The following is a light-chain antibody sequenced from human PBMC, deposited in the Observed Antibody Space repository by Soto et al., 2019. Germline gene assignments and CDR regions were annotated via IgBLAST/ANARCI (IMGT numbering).Light chain of an antibody. J-gene: IGKJ1*01. CDR3: QQYNNWPPPT. CDR1: QSVSTF. Sequence: EIVMTQSPGTLSLSPGERATLSCRASQSVSTFLAWYQQKPGQAPRLLIYGASTRATGIPARFSGSGSGTEFTLTISSLQSEDFAVYYCQQYNNWPPPTFGQGTKVDI. V-gene: IGKV3-15*01. CDR2: GAS.